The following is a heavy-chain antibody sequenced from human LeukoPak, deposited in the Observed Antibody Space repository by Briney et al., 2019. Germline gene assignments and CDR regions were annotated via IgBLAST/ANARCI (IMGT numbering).Heavy chain of an antibody. D-gene: IGHD3-9*01. J-gene: IGHJ4*02. V-gene: IGHV4-4*07. CDR2: ISTSGIT. CDR1: GGSISSYY. CDR3: ARGSYYDILSGYYRGSFDY. Sequence: PSETLSLTCTVSGGSISSYYWSWIRQPAGKGLEWVGRISTSGITKYNPSLKSRVAMSVDTSENQFSLRLSSVTAADTAVYYCARGSYYDILSGYYRGSFDYWGQGTLVTVSP.